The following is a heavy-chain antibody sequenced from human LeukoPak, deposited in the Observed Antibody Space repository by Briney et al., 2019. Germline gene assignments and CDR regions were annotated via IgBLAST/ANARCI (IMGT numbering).Heavy chain of an antibody. CDR3: ARDPIYDYVWGSSFDY. J-gene: IGHJ4*02. CDR1: GGSFSGYY. CDR2: INHSGST. V-gene: IGHV4-34*01. D-gene: IGHD3-16*01. Sequence: SETLSLTCAVYGGSFSGYYWSWIRQPPGKGLEWIGEINHSGSTNYNPSLKSRVTISVDTSQNQFSLKLSSVTAADTAVYYCARDPIYDYVWGSSFDYWGQGTLVTVSS.